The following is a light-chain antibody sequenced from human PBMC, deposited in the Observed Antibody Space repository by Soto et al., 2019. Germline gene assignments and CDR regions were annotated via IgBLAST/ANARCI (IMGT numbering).Light chain of an antibody. Sequence: QPVLTQPASVSGSPEQSITISCTGTSSDVGAYNLVSWYQQHPGKAPRLIIYEDSKRPSGISPRFSGSKSDNTASLAINGLQSEDEATYYCAAWDGNLKGWLFGGGTKLTVL. V-gene: IGLV2-14*02. CDR3: AAWDGNLKGWL. CDR1: SSDVGAYNL. J-gene: IGLJ3*02. CDR2: EDS.